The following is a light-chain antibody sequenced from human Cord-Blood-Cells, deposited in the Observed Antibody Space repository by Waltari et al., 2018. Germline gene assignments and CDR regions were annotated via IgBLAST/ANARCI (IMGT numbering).Light chain of an antibody. Sequence: QSVLTQPPSASGTPGQRVTISCSGSSSNIGSNYVYWYQQLPGTAPKLLIYRNNQRPSGVPDRFSGSKSGTSASRAISGLRSEDEADYYCAAWDDSLSGRVFGTGTKVTVL. V-gene: IGLV1-47*01. CDR1: SSNIGSNY. CDR3: AAWDDSLSGRV. J-gene: IGLJ1*01. CDR2: RNN.